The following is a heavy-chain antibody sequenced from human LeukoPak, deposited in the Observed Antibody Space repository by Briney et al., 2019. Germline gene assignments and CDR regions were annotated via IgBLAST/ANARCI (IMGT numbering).Heavy chain of an antibody. Sequence: ASVKVSCKASGYTFTGYYMHWVRQAPGQGLEWMGWINPNSGGTNYAQKFQGRVTMTRDTSISTAYMELSRLRSDDTAVYYCARDLTTLYNPYYYDSSGYYPVGYWGQGTLVTVSS. J-gene: IGHJ4*02. V-gene: IGHV1-2*02. CDR3: ARDLTTLYNPYYYDSSGYYPVGY. D-gene: IGHD3-22*01. CDR2: INPNSGGT. CDR1: GYTFTGYY.